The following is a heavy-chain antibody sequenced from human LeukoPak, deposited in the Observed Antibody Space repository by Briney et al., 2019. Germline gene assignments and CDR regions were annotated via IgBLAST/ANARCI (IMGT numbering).Heavy chain of an antibody. V-gene: IGHV4-39*01. J-gene: IGHJ4*02. CDR1: GGSITSSTYY. CDR3: ARRLTYYDILTGYYNPSPFDY. Sequence: SETLSLTCTVSGGSITSSTYYWGWIRQPPGKGLEWIGRFSYGGSTYYNPSLKSRVTISVDTSKNQFSLKLSSVTAADTAVYYCARRLTYYDILTGYYNPSPFDYWGQGTLVTVSS. CDR2: FSYGGST. D-gene: IGHD3-9*01.